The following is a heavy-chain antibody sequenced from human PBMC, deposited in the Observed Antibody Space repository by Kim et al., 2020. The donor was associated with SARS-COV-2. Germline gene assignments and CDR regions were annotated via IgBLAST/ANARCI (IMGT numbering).Heavy chain of an antibody. Sequence: ASVKVSCKASGYTFTSYAMHWVRQAPGQRLEWMGWINAGNGNTKYSQKFQGRVTITRDTSASTAYMELSSLRSEDTAVYYCARSGLWFGELFWFDPWGQGTLVTVSS. CDR3: ARSGLWFGELFWFDP. CDR2: INAGNGNT. J-gene: IGHJ5*02. D-gene: IGHD3-10*01. V-gene: IGHV1-3*01. CDR1: GYTFTSYA.